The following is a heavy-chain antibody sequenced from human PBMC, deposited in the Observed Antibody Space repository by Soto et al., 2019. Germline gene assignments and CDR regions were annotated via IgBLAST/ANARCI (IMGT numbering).Heavy chain of an antibody. D-gene: IGHD7-27*01. CDR3: ARDPFSGAIDY. J-gene: IGHJ4*02. V-gene: IGHV3-7*01. Sequence: EVQLMESGGGLVQPGGSLRLSCAASGFNFGASWMAWVRQAPGKGLEWVADIKQDGSEKNYVDSVKGRVTISRDDAKNSLYLQMNSLSAEDTAVYYCARDPFSGAIDYWGLGTLVTVSS. CDR2: IKQDGSEK. CDR1: GFNFGASW.